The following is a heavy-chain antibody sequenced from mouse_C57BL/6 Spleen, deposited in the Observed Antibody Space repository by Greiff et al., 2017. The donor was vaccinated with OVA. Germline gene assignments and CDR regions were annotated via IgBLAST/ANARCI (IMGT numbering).Heavy chain of an antibody. CDR2: IDPSDSET. Sequence: QVQLQQPGAELVRPGSSVKLSCKASGYTFTSYWMHWVKQRPIQGLEWIGNIDPSDSETHYNQKFKDKATLTVDKSSSTAYMQLSSLTSEDSAVYYCARNPYCYGSSCWYFDVWGTGTTVTVSS. D-gene: IGHD1-1*01. CDR3: ARNPYCYGSSCWYFDV. V-gene: IGHV1-52*01. J-gene: IGHJ1*03. CDR1: GYTFTSYW.